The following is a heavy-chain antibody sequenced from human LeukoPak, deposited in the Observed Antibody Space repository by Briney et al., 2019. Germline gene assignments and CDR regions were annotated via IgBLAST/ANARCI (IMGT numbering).Heavy chain of an antibody. J-gene: IGHJ4*02. V-gene: IGHV4-59*01. Sequence: KPSETLSLTCTVSGGSISNYYWSWVRQPPGKGLEWIGYIYYSGTTNYNPSLESRVTISVDTSKNQFSLNLSSVTAADTAVYYCARPSGDILTGYYGLWGQGTLVTVSS. CDR1: GGSISNYY. CDR2: IYYSGTT. D-gene: IGHD3-9*01. CDR3: ARPSGDILTGYYGL.